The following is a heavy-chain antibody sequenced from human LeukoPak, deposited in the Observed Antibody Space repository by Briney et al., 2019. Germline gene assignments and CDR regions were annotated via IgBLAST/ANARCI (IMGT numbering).Heavy chain of an antibody. V-gene: IGHV3-21*01. D-gene: IGHD3-22*01. Sequence: PGGSLRLSYAASGFTFSSYSMNWVRQAPGKGLEWVSSISSSSSYIYYADSVKGRFTISRDNAKNSLYLQMNSLRAEDTAVYYCARGGNYDSSGYDGYWGQGTLVTVSS. CDR1: GFTFSSYS. J-gene: IGHJ4*02. CDR2: ISSSSSYI. CDR3: ARGGNYDSSGYDGY.